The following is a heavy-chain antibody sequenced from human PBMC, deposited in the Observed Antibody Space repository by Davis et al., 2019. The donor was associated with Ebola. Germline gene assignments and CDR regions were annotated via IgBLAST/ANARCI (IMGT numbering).Heavy chain of an antibody. J-gene: IGHJ5*02. D-gene: IGHD1-1*01. CDR2: INPLNGNT. CDR3: AGAQVPTTSDH. V-gene: IGHV1-18*04. CDR1: GYTFTSYG. Sequence: AASVKVSCKASGYTFTSYGITWVRQAAGQGVEWMGWINPLNGNTNNAQNVQGRVTMTTDTSTSTAYTEVGSLRSDDTAVYYCAGAQVPTTSDHWGQGNLVTVSS.